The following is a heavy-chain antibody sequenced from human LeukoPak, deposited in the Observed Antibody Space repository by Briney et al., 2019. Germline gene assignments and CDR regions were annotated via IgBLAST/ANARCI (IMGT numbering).Heavy chain of an antibody. V-gene: IGHV4-34*01. CDR3: ARGVGATGFDY. D-gene: IGHD1-26*01. CDR1: GGSFSGYY. Sequence: SETLSLTCAVYGGSFSGYYWSWIRQPPGKGLEWIGEINHSGSTNYNPSLKSRVTISVDTSKNQFSLKLSSVTAADTAVYYCARGVGATGFDYWGQGTLVTVSS. CDR2: INHSGST. J-gene: IGHJ4*02.